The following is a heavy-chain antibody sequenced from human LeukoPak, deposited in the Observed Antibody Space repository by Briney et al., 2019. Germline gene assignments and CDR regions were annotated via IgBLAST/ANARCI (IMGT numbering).Heavy chain of an antibody. V-gene: IGHV1-2*02. CDR3: AARERWRDGYQMGGDY. CDR1: GYTFTGYY. D-gene: IGHD5-24*01. Sequence: GASVKVSCKASGYTFTGYYMHWVRQAPGQGLEWMGWINPNSGGTNYAQKFQGRVTMTRDTSISTAYMELSRLRSDDTAVYYCAARERWRDGYQMGGDYWGQGTLVTVSS. J-gene: IGHJ4*02. CDR2: INPNSGGT.